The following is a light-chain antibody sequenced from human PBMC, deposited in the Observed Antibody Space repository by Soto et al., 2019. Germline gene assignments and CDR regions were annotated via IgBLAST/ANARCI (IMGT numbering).Light chain of an antibody. Sequence: QSVLTQPPSASGTPGQRVIISCSGSSSNIGTNTVNWYQQLPGMAPKLLMYSNNQRPSGVPDRFSGSKSGTSASLAISGLQSEDEADYYCATWDDSLDVHVFGTGTKVTVL. CDR1: SSNIGTNT. J-gene: IGLJ1*01. CDR2: SNN. V-gene: IGLV1-44*01. CDR3: ATWDDSLDVHV.